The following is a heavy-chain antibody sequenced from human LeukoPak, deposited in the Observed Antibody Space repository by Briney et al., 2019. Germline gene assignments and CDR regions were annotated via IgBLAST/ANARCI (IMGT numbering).Heavy chain of an antibody. CDR1: GGSISSYY. V-gene: IGHV4-59*08. CDR2: IYYSGST. Sequence: SETLSLTCTVSGGSISSYYWSWIRQPPGKGLEWIGYIYYSGSTNYNPSLKSRVTISVDTSKNQFSLKLSSVTAADTAVYYCARQSGGYYIYWGQGTLVTVSS. D-gene: IGHD3-22*01. J-gene: IGHJ4*02. CDR3: ARQSGGYYIY.